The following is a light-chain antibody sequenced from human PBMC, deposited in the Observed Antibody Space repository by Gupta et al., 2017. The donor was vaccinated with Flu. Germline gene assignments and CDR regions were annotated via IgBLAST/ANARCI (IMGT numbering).Light chain of an antibody. J-gene: IGLJ3*02. Sequence: NTISCTGTSSDVGGDGLVCWDQRHAGKVHKLIIYEVNKRPAGVANGFSGSVSGNTASLTISGLQEEDEDDYYSWADTSASNGVFGGGTKVTVL. V-gene: IGLV2-14*01. CDR3: WADTSASNGV. CDR2: EVN. CDR1: SSDVGGDGL.